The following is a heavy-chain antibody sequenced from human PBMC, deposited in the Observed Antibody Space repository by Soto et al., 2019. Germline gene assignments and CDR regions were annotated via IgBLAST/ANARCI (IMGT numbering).Heavy chain of an antibody. V-gene: IGHV3-30*18. J-gene: IGHJ5*02. CDR1: GFTFSSYG. CDR3: AKDDLDTAMVTRWFDP. Sequence: GGSLRLSCAASGFTFSSYGMHWVRQAPGKGLEWVAVISYDGSNKYYADSVKGRFTISRDNSKNTLYLQMNSLRAEDTAVYYCAKDDLDTAMVTRWFDPWGQGTLVTVSS. CDR2: ISYDGSNK. D-gene: IGHD5-18*01.